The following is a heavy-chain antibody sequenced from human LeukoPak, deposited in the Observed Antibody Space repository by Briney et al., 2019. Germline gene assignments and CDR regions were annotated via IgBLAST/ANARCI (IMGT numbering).Heavy chain of an antibody. Sequence: ASVKVSCKASGGTFSSYAISWVRQAPGQGLEWMGGIIPIFGTANYAQKFQGRVTITADESASTGYMELSSLRSEDTAVYYCASKRGYSYGLDYWGQGTLVTVSS. D-gene: IGHD5-18*01. J-gene: IGHJ4*02. V-gene: IGHV1-69*01. CDR1: GGTFSSYA. CDR3: ASKRGYSYGLDY. CDR2: IIPIFGTA.